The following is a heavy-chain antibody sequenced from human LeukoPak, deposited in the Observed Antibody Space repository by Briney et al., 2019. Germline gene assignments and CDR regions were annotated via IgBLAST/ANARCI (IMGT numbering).Heavy chain of an antibody. CDR3: ARGGIRRGRFEY. Sequence: PGGSLRLSCVASGFTFSDYWMSWVRQAPGKGLEWVANIKEDGSENYSVDSVKGRFTISRDSAKNSLFLQMNSLRAEDTAVYYCARGGIRRGRFEYWGQGTLVTVSS. V-gene: IGHV3-7*01. CDR1: GFTFSDYW. CDR2: IKEDGSEN. D-gene: IGHD2/OR15-2a*01. J-gene: IGHJ4*02.